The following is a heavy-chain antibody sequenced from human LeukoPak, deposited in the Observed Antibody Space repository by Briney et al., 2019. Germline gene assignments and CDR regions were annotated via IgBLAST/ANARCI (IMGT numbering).Heavy chain of an antibody. D-gene: IGHD2-21*01. J-gene: IGHJ4*02. CDR3: AREIPCGGDCSAFDY. V-gene: IGHV4-59*01. CDR1: GGSISSYY. CDR2: IYYSGST. Sequence: PSETLSLTCTVSGGSISSYYWSWIRQPPGKGLEWIGYIYYSGSTNYNPSLKSRVTISVDTSKNQFSLKLSSVTAADTAVYYCAREIPCGGDCSAFDYWGQGTLVTVSS.